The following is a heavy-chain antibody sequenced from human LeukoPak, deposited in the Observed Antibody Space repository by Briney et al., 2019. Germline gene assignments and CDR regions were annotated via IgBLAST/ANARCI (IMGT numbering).Heavy chain of an antibody. CDR2: IYYSGST. D-gene: IGHD1-26*01. V-gene: IGHV4-59*01. CDR3: AMLRGSYVH. J-gene: IGHJ4*02. CDR1: GGSISSYY. Sequence: SETLSLICTVSGGSISSYYWSCIRQPPGKGLEWIGHIYYSGSTNYNPSLKSRVTISVDTSKNQFSLKLSSVTAADTAVYYCAMLRGSYVHWGQGTLVTVSS.